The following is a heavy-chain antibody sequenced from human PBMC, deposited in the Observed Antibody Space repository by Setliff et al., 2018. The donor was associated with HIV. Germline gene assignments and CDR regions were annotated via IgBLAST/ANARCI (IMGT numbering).Heavy chain of an antibody. J-gene: IGHJ3*02. D-gene: IGHD3-16*01. Sequence: EASVKVSCKVSGYTLTELSMHWVRQAPGKGLEWMGSFDPEDGETTYAQKFQGRVTMTEDTSTDTAYMELSSLRSEDTAVYYCATDRPTYYDYVWGSPNGRKAFDIWGQGTMVTVSS. CDR1: GYTLTELS. CDR3: ATDRPTYYDYVWGSPNGRKAFDI. CDR2: FDPEDGET. V-gene: IGHV1-24*01.